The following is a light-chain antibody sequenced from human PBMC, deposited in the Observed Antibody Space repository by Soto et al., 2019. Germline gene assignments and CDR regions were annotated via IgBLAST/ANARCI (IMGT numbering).Light chain of an antibody. J-gene: IGKJ2*02. Sequence: DIQMTQSPSSVSASVGDRVTITCRASQGISNWLAWYQQKPGKAPKLLIYAASSLQSGVPSRFSGSGFGTHFTFTISSLQAEDLATYYCQQYDILHRTFGQGTKLEIK. CDR2: AAS. V-gene: IGKV1-12*01. CDR1: QGISNW. CDR3: QQYDILHRT.